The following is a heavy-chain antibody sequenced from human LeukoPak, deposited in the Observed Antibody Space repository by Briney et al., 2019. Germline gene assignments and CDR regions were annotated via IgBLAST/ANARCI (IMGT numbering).Heavy chain of an antibody. V-gene: IGHV3-7*03. CDR1: GFTFSSFW. D-gene: IGHD2-15*01. Sequence: GGSLRLSCAASGFTFSSFWMTWVRQAPGKGLEWVANIKQDESKKYYVGSVKGRFTISRDNAKNSLYLQMSSLRAEDTAIYFCARSMGYCSGGSCFPFDYWGQGTLVTVSS. J-gene: IGHJ4*02. CDR3: ARSMGYCSGGSCFPFDY. CDR2: IKQDESKK.